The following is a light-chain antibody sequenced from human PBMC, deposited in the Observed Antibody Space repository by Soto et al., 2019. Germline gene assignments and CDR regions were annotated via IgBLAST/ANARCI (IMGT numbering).Light chain of an antibody. Sequence: DTEMTQSPSTLSASVGDRVTITCRASQSITTWLAWYQQKPGKAPKLLIYKATNVQTGVPSRFSGSGSGTEFSLTISSLQPEDFAIYYCQQYNDYQYTFGQGTKLEIK. CDR1: QSITTW. V-gene: IGKV1-5*03. CDR3: QQYNDYQYT. CDR2: KAT. J-gene: IGKJ2*01.